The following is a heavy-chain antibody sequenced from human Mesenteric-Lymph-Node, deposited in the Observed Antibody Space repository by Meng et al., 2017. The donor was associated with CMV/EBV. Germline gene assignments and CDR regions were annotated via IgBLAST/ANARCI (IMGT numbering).Heavy chain of an antibody. J-gene: IGHJ5*02. Sequence: SYWSWIRVAPGKRPEWIGSRYHSGSTNYNPSLRSRVTMSLDTSKNQLSLKLSSMSAADTAVYYCARGPPYCSTTSCYESLPWFDPWGQGTLVTVSS. V-gene: IGHV4-59*01. D-gene: IGHD2-2*01. CDR3: ARGPPYCSTTSCYESLPWFDP. CDR2: RYHSGST. CDR1: SY.